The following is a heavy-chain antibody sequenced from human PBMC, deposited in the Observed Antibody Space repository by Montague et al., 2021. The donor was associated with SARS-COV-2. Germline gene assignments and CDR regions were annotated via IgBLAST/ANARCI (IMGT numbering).Heavy chain of an antibody. CDR2: ISSSSTI. J-gene: IGHJ6*02. Sequence: SLRLSCAASGFTFSSYSMNWVRQAPGKGLEWVSYISSSSTIYYADSVKGRFTISRDNAKNSLYLQMNSLRDEDTAVYYCARDPHARDYYGMDVWGQGTTVTVSS. V-gene: IGHV3-48*02. CDR1: GFTFSSYS. CDR3: ARDPHARDYYGMDV.